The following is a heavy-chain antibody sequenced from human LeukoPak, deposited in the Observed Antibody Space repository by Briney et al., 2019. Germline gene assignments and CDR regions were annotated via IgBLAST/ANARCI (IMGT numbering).Heavy chain of an antibody. CDR1: GYTFTSYY. V-gene: IGHV1-46*01. D-gene: IGHD5-24*01. J-gene: IGHJ4*02. Sequence: ASVKVSCKASGYTFTSYYMHWVRQAPGQGLEWMGIINPSGGSTSYAQKFQGRVTMTRVMSTSTVYMELSSLRSEDTAVYYCARVGRDGCTSHWGQGTLVTVSS. CDR2: INPSGGST. CDR3: ARVGRDGCTSH.